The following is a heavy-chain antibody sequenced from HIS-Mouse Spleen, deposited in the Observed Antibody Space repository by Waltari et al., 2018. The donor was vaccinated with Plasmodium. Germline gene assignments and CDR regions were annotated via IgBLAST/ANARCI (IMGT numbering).Heavy chain of an antibody. CDR2: ISGRGGST. D-gene: IGHD3-22*01. V-gene: IGHV3-23*01. J-gene: IGHJ1*01. CDR3: AKVAAYDSSGSNFEYFQH. Sequence: EVQLLESGGGLVQPGGSLRLSCAASGFTFSSYAMSWVRQAPGKGLEWVSAISGRGGSTYYAESVKGRFTSSRDNSKNTLYLQMNSLRAEDTAVYYCAKVAAYDSSGSNFEYFQHWGQGTLVTVSS. CDR1: GFTFSSYA.